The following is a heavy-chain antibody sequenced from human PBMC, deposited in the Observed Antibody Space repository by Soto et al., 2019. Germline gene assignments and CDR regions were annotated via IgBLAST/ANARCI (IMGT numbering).Heavy chain of an antibody. Sequence: EVQLLESGGGLVQPGGSLRLSCAASGFTFSSYAMSWVRQAPGKGLEWVSAIGGSGGSTYYADSVKGRFTISRDNSKNTLYLQMNSLRAEDTAVYYCAKFPNWNYAIFDYWGQGTLVTVSS. J-gene: IGHJ4*02. CDR2: IGGSGGST. D-gene: IGHD1-7*01. V-gene: IGHV3-23*01. CDR3: AKFPNWNYAIFDY. CDR1: GFTFSSYA.